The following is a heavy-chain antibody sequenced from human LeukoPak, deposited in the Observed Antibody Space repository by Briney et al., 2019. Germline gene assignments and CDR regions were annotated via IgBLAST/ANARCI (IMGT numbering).Heavy chain of an antibody. CDR3: AKDLYGDYGGGVY. CDR2: VSHDGSNK. CDR1: GFTFSSYG. V-gene: IGHV3-30*18. D-gene: IGHD4-17*01. J-gene: IGHJ4*02. Sequence: GGSLRLSCAASGFTFSSYGMHWVRQAPGKGLEWVAVVSHDGSNKYYADSVKGRFTISRDNSKNTLYLQMNSLRAEDTAVYYCAKDLYGDYGGGVYWGQGTLVTVSS.